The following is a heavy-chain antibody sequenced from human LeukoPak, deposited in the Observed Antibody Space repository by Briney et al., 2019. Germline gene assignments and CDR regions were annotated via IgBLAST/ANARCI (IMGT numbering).Heavy chain of an antibody. V-gene: IGHV3-7*01. D-gene: IGHD3-3*01. CDR1: GFTFSNYW. J-gene: IGHJ4*02. CDR2: IKQDGSEK. CDR3: ASFGSGIWSGYYFVGYFDY. Sequence: GGSLRLSCAASGFTFSNYWMSWVRQAPGKGLEWVANIKQDGSEKYYVDSVKGRFTISRDNAKNSLYLQMNSLRAEDTAVYYCASFGSGIWSGYYFVGYFDYWGQGTLVTVSS.